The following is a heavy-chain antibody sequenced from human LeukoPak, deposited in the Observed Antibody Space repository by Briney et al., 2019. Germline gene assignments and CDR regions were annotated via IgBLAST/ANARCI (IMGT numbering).Heavy chain of an antibody. V-gene: IGHV3-20*04. Sequence: PGGSLRLSCAASGFTFDDYGMSWVRQAPGKGLEWVSGINWNGGSTGYADSVKGRFTISRDKAKNSLYLQMNSLRAEDTALYYCARDGDLKFLEWLENWFDPWGQGTLVTVSS. J-gene: IGHJ5*02. D-gene: IGHD3-3*01. CDR1: GFTFDDYG. CDR2: INWNGGST. CDR3: ARDGDLKFLEWLENWFDP.